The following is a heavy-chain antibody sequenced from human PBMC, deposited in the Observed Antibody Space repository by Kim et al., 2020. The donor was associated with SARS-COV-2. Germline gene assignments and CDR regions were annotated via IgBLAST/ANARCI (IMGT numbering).Heavy chain of an antibody. CDR1: GYTLTELS. Sequence: ASVKVSCKVSGYTLTELSMHWVRQAPGKGLEWMGGFDPEDGETIYAQKFQGRVTMTEDTSTDTAYMVLSSLRSEDTAVYYCATDRGWFGELLYNYGMDVWGQGTTVTVSS. D-gene: IGHD3-10*01. V-gene: IGHV1-24*01. J-gene: IGHJ6*02. CDR3: ATDRGWFGELLYNYGMDV. CDR2: FDPEDGET.